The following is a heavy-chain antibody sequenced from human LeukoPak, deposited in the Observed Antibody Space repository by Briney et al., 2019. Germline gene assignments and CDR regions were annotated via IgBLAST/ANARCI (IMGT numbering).Heavy chain of an antibody. V-gene: IGHV3-74*01. CDR2: INTDGSSK. J-gene: IGHJ4*02. D-gene: IGHD4-23*01. CDR3: VKDFGGNSDY. Sequence: GGSLRLSCAASGFTFSSYWMHWVRQAPGKGLVWVSRINTDGSSKSYADSVRGRFTISRDSVENTLHLQMNSLRAEDTAVYYCVKDFGGNSDYWGQGTLVTVSS. CDR1: GFTFSSYW.